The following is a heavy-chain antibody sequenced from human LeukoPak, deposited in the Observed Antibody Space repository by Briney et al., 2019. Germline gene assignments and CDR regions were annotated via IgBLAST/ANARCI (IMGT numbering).Heavy chain of an antibody. CDR3: ARDTTGYSSGWYRFDY. J-gene: IGHJ4*02. CDR1: GFTFSSYS. CDR2: ISSSSSYI. D-gene: IGHD6-19*01. V-gene: IGHV3-21*01. Sequence: GGSLRLSCAASGFTFSSYSMNWVRQAPGKGLEWVSSISSSSSYIYYADSVKGRFTISRDNAKNSLYLQMNSLRAGDTAVYYCARDTTGYSSGWYRFDYWGQGTLVTVSS.